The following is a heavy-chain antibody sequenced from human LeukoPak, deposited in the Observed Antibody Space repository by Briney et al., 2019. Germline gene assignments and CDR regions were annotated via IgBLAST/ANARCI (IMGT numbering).Heavy chain of an antibody. CDR3: ARVRMVRGVIIWGYFDY. J-gene: IGHJ4*02. D-gene: IGHD3-10*01. CDR1: GYSISSGYY. Sequence: TSDTLSLTCTVSGYSISSGYYWGWIRQPPGKGLDWIGSIYHSGSTYYNPSLKTQVTISVHPSNNQFSLKLSSVTAADTAVYYCARVRMVRGVIIWGYFDYWGQGTLVTVSS. CDR2: IYHSGST. V-gene: IGHV4-38-2*02.